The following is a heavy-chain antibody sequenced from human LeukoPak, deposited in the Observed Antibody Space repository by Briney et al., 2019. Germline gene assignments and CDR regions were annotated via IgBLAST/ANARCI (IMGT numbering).Heavy chain of an antibody. Sequence: SETLSLTCSISGGSFSSYFWSWVRHPAGKGLEWIGRIYPSGNTNYNPSLKSRVTISVDTSKNQFSLKLSSVTAADTAVYYCARDTSSSGYYLFWGQGTLVTVSS. CDR1: GGSFSSYF. V-gene: IGHV4-4*07. J-gene: IGHJ4*02. D-gene: IGHD3-22*01. CDR2: IYPSGNT. CDR3: ARDTSSSGYYLF.